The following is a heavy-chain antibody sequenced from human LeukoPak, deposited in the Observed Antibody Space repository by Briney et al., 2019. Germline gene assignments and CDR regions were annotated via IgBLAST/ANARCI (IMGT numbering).Heavy chain of an antibody. Sequence: PGGSLRLSCAASGFMFSDYGVHWVRQAPGKGLEWVAAIWYDGSNIFYADSVKGRFTISRDNSKNTLYLQMNSLRAEDTADYYCAKEGDRGEALYYYYVDVWGNGTTVTVSS. V-gene: IGHV3-33*06. J-gene: IGHJ6*03. CDR1: GFMFSDYG. D-gene: IGHD3-10*01. CDR2: IWYDGSNI. CDR3: AKEGDRGEALYYYYVDV.